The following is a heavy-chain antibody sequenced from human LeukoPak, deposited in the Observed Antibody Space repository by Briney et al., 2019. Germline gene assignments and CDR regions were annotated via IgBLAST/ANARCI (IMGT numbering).Heavy chain of an antibody. CDR1: GFTFSSYG. CDR2: FSGSTGST. Sequence: GGSLRLSCAASGFTFSSYGMNWVRQAPGKGLEWVSGFSGSTGSTHYADSVKGRFTISRDSSRDTLSLQMNSLRAEDTAVYYCAKDPVDSSSWTVYDYWGQGTLVTVSS. CDR3: AKDPVDSSSWTVYDY. D-gene: IGHD6-13*01. V-gene: IGHV3-23*01. J-gene: IGHJ4*02.